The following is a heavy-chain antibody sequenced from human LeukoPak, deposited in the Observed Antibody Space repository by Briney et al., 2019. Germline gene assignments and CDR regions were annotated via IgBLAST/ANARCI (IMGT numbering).Heavy chain of an antibody. CDR2: INSDGSST. CDR1: GFTLSSYW. D-gene: IGHD2-15*01. J-gene: IGHJ4*02. Sequence: GGSLRLSCAASGFTLSSYWMHWVRQAPGKGPVWVSRINSDGSSTTYADSVKGRFTISRDSAKNTLYLQMNSLRAEDTAVYYCVAADPLHDYWGQGTLVTVSS. V-gene: IGHV3-74*01. CDR3: VAADPLHDY.